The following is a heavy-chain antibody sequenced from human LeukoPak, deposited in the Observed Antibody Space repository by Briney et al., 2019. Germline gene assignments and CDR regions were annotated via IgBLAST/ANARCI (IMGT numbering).Heavy chain of an antibody. CDR3: ARGSYSSSWYGSEYFQH. D-gene: IGHD6-13*01. CDR2: ITSTGSST. CDR1: GFTFSSYA. Sequence: GGSLRLSCAASGFTFSSYAMSWVRQAPGKGLEWVSAITSTGSSTYYADSVKGRFTISRDNSKNTLYLQMNSLRAEDTAVYYCARGSYSSSWYGSEYFQHWGQGTLVTVSS. V-gene: IGHV3-23*01. J-gene: IGHJ1*01.